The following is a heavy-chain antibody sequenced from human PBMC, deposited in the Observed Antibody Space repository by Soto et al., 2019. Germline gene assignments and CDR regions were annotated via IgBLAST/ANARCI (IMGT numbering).Heavy chain of an antibody. CDR3: AKGPRGTAMVSIYYYYGMDV. V-gene: IGHV3-23*01. J-gene: IGHJ6*02. CDR2: ISGSGGST. Sequence: GGSLRLSCAASGFTFSSYAMSWVRQAPGKGLEWVSAISGSGGSTYYADSVKGRFTISRENSKNTLYLQMNSLRAEDTAVYYCAKGPRGTAMVSIYYYYGMDVWGQGTTVTVSS. D-gene: IGHD5-18*01. CDR1: GFTFSSYA.